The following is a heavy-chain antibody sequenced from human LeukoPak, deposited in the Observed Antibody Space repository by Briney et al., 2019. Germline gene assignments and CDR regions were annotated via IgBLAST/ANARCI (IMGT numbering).Heavy chain of an antibody. CDR3: ASYITMIVVVNAEYFQH. D-gene: IGHD3-22*01. Sequence: SETLSLTCTVSGGSISSSSYYWRWIRQPPGKGLEWIGSIYYSGSTYYNPSLKSRVTISVDTSKNQFSLKLSSVTAADTAVYYCASYITMIVVVNAEYFQHWGQGTLVTVSS. J-gene: IGHJ1*01. CDR2: IYYSGST. CDR1: GGSISSSSYY. V-gene: IGHV4-39*01.